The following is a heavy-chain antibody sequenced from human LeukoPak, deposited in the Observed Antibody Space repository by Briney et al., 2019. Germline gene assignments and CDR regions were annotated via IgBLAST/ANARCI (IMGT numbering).Heavy chain of an antibody. V-gene: IGHV3-48*04. CDR2: ISSSGSTS. CDR3: ARVVGSYHDY. D-gene: IGHD1-26*01. Sequence: GGSLRLSCAASGFTFSSYSMNWVRQAPGKGLEWVSSISSSGSTSYYADSMKGRFTSSRDNAKNSLYLQMNSLRAEDTAMYYCARVVGSYHDYWGQGTLVTVSS. CDR1: GFTFSSYS. J-gene: IGHJ4*02.